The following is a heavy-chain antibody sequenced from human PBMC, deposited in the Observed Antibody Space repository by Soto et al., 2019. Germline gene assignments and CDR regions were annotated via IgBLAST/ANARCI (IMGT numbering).Heavy chain of an antibody. CDR1: GGSVSSGSYY. CDR3: ARVDVPAAMPWYFQH. V-gene: IGHV4-61*01. J-gene: IGHJ1*01. D-gene: IGHD2-2*01. Sequence: SETLSLTCTVSGGSVSSGSYYWSWIRQPPGKGLEWIGYIYYSGSTNYNPSLKSRVTISVDTSKNQFSLKLSSVTAADTAVYYCARVDVPAAMPWYFQHWGQGTLVTVSS. CDR2: IYYSGST.